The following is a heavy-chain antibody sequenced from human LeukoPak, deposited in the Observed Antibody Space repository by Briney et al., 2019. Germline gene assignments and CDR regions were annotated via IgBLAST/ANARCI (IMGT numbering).Heavy chain of an antibody. CDR3: ARDREADYYYYGMDV. CDR2: INAGNGNT. V-gene: IGHV1-3*01. J-gene: IGHJ6*04. Sequence: GASVKVSCKASGYTFTSYAMHWVRQAPGQRLEWMGWINAGNGNTKYSQKFQGRVTITRDTSASTAYMELSSLRSEDTAVYYCARDREADYYYYGMDVWGKGTTVTVSS. CDR1: GYTFTSYA.